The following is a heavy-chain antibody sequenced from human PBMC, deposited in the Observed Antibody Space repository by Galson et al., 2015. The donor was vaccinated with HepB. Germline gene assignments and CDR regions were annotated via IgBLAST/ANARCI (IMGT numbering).Heavy chain of an antibody. CDR2: LSGSGART. J-gene: IGHJ4*02. V-gene: IGHV3-23*01. Sequence: LRLSCAASGFTFNSHAMTWVRQTPGKGLEWVSGLSGSGARTFYADSVKDRFTIFRDNSKNTLYLQMNSLRAEDTAVYYCAKDEFYDSTGYYPSYFNYWGQGTLVTVSS. CDR1: GFTFNSHA. CDR3: AKDEFYDSTGYYPSYFNY. D-gene: IGHD3-22*01.